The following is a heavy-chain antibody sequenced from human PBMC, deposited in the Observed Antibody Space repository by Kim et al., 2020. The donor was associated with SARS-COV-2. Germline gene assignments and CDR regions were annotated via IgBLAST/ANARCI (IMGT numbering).Heavy chain of an antibody. V-gene: IGHV3-23*01. CDR2: GGGT. Sequence: GGGTNYADSWKGRLTITRDNSKNTLYLQMNSLRAEDTAVYYCAKGYGMDVWGQGTTVTVSS. CDR3: AKGYGMDV. J-gene: IGHJ6*02.